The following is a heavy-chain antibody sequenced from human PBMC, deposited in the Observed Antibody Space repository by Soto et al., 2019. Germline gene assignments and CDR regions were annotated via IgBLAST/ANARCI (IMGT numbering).Heavy chain of an antibody. CDR1: GDSISSNNNY. D-gene: IGHD5-18*01. CDR2: ISYSGTT. V-gene: IGHV4-30-4*01. J-gene: IGHJ5*02. Sequence: QVQLQESGPGLVKPSQTLSLTCTVSGDSISSNNNYWSWIRQPPREGLEWIGFISYSGTTSYSPSLKSRVAISLDTSKNQFSLSLSSVTAADTAVYYCARGRGYSYGLDPWGQGTLVTVSS. CDR3: ARGRGYSYGLDP.